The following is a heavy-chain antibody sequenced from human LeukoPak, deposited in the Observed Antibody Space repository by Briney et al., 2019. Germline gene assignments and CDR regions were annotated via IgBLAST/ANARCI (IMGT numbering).Heavy chain of an antibody. Sequence: GGSLRLSCAASGFTFSVAAMTWVRQAPGKGLEWVSLIGASGESTYYADSVKGRFTISRDNAKNSLYLQMNSPRAEDTAVYYCAREYYYDSRGYLDYWGQGTLVTVSS. CDR2: IGASGEST. D-gene: IGHD3-22*01. J-gene: IGHJ4*02. CDR1: GFTFSVAA. V-gene: IGHV3-23*01. CDR3: AREYYYDSRGYLDY.